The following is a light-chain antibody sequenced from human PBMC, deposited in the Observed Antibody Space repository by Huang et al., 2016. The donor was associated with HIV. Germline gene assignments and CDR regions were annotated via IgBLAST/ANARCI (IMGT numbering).Light chain of an antibody. J-gene: IGKJ1*01. V-gene: IGKV1-33*01. CDR2: DSA. CDR3: QQYDNLYI. Sequence: DIQMTQSPSSLSASVGDRVTITCQASQDIRKYLNWYQQKPGRAPKLLIYDSANLEGGVPSRFSGSGSGTNFTFTISSLHPEDIATYYCQQYDNLYIFGQGTKVEIK. CDR1: QDIRKY.